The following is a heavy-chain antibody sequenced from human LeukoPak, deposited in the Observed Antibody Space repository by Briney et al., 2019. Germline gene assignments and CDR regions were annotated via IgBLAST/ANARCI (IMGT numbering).Heavy chain of an antibody. D-gene: IGHD1-1*01. CDR3: AKDGTPTITFDY. Sequence: PGGSLRLSCAASGFTFSSYAMSWVRQAPGKGLEYVSVISGSGGSTHYRDSVKGRFTISRDNSKNTLYLQMNSLRVEDTAVYYCAKDGTPTITFDYWGQGTLVTVSS. CDR2: ISGSGGST. J-gene: IGHJ4*02. V-gene: IGHV3-23*01. CDR1: GFTFSSYA.